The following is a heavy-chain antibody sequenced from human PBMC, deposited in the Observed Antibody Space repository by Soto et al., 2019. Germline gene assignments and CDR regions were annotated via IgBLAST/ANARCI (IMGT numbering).Heavy chain of an antibody. CDR3: ARSAVGVYGMDV. J-gene: IGHJ6*02. D-gene: IGHD3-16*01. CDR2: IYYSGST. CDR1: GGSISSGAYY. Sequence: QVQLQESGPGLVKPSQTLSLTCTVSGGSISSGAYYWSWIRQHPGKGLEWIGYIYYSGSTYFNPSLDSRITISLDTSKNQFSLKLSSVTAADTAVYYCARSAVGVYGMDVWGQGTTVTVSS. V-gene: IGHV4-31*03.